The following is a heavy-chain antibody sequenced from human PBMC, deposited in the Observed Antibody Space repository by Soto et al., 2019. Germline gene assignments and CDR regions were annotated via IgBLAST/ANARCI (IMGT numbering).Heavy chain of an antibody. Sequence: SETLSLTCTVSGGSISSSSYYWGWIRQPPGKGLEWIGSIYYSGSTYYNPSLKSRVTISVDTSKNQFSLKLSSVTAADTAVYYCARQGSSSDRDYYYGMYVWGQGATVTVS. J-gene: IGHJ6*02. V-gene: IGHV4-39*01. CDR2: IYYSGST. CDR3: ARQGSSSDRDYYYGMYV. D-gene: IGHD6-13*01. CDR1: GGSISSSSYY.